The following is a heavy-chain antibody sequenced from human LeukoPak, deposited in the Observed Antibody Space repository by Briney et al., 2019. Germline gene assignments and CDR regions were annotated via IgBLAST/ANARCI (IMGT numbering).Heavy chain of an antibody. J-gene: IGHJ6*02. D-gene: IGHD4/OR15-4a*01. Sequence: GGSLRLSCAASGFTFSSYGMHWVRQTPGKGLEWVAVISYDGSHKYSADSVKGRFTISRDNSKNTLYLQMNSLRTEDTAVYFCSASRPHYGDYYGLDVWGHGTTVTVSS. CDR1: GFTFSSYG. CDR3: SASRPHYGDYYGLDV. CDR2: ISYDGSHK. V-gene: IGHV3-30*03.